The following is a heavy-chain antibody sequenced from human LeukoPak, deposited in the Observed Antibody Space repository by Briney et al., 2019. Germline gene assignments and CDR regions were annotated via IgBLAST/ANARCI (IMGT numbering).Heavy chain of an antibody. CDR1: GYTFTSYY. Sequence: ASVKVSCKASGYTFTSYYMHWVRQAPGQGLEWMGIINPSGGSTSYAQKFQGRVTMTRDTSTSTVYMELSSLRSEDTAVYYCARGVACYYDSSGYQEYFQHWGQGTLVTVSS. D-gene: IGHD3-22*01. CDR3: ARGVACYYDSSGYQEYFQH. V-gene: IGHV1-46*01. CDR2: INPSGGST. J-gene: IGHJ1*01.